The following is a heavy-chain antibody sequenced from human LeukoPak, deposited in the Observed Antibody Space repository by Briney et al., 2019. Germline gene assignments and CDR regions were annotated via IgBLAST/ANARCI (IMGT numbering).Heavy chain of an antibody. CDR1: GGTFSSYA. CDR3: ARDPRSFYGMDV. V-gene: IGHV1-69*04. CDR2: IIPILGIA. J-gene: IGHJ6*02. Sequence: ASVKVSCKASGGTFSSYAISWVRQAPGQGLEWMGRIIPILGIANYAQKFQGRVTITADKFTSTAYMELSSLRSEDTAVYYCARDPRSFYGMDVWGQGTTVTVSS.